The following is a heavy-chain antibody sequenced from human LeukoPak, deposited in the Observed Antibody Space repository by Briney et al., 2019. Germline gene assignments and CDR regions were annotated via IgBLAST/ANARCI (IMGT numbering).Heavy chain of an antibody. V-gene: IGHV3-23*01. J-gene: IGHJ4*02. CDR3: AKYRGFGNSYDS. CDR1: GFPFTIYA. CDR2: IGGSST. D-gene: IGHD3-10*01. Sequence: PGGSLRLSCAASGFPFTIYAMSWVRQAPGKGLEWVSSIGGSSTYYADFVKGRFTISRDTPKNTMDLQMNSLRAEDTAIYYCAKYRGFGNSYDSWGQGTLVTVSS.